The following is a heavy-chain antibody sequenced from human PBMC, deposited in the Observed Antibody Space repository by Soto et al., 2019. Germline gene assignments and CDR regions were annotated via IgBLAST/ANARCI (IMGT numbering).Heavy chain of an antibody. D-gene: IGHD3-22*01. J-gene: IGHJ4*02. CDR1: GGTFSSYT. V-gene: IGHV1-69*08. Sequence: QVQLVQSGAEVKKPGSSVKVSCKASGGTFSSYTISWVRQAPGQGLEWMGRIIPILGVANYAQKFQGRVTITADKSTTTAYMDLSSLRSEDTAMYYCARDRDYYDTSGYYRPLDHWGQGTQVTVSS. CDR3: ARDRDYYDTSGYYRPLDH. CDR2: IIPILGVA.